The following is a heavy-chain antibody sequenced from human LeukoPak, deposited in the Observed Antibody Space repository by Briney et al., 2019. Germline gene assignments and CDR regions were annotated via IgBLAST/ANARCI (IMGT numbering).Heavy chain of an antibody. CDR3: ARESQWLPNSPLDY. CDR2: INHSGST. V-gene: IGHV4-38-2*02. CDR1: GYSISSGYY. J-gene: IGHJ4*02. Sequence: SETLSLTCTVSGYSISSGYYWGWIRQPPGKGLEWIGEINHSGSTNHNPSLKSRVTISVDTSKNQFSLKLSSVTAADTAVYYCARESQWLPNSPLDYWGQGTLVTVSS. D-gene: IGHD3-22*01.